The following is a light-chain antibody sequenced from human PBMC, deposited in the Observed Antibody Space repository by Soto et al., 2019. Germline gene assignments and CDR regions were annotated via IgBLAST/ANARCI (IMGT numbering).Light chain of an antibody. J-gene: IGLJ3*02. CDR3: SSYTRSSTWV. CDR1: SSDIGGYNY. V-gene: IGLV2-14*01. CDR2: EVS. Sequence: QSVLTQPASVSGSPGQSITISCAGTSSDIGGYNYVSWYQQHPGKAPKVMIYEVSHRSSGVSNRFSGSKSDNTASLTISGLQAEDEADYYCSSYTRSSTWVFGGGTQLTVL.